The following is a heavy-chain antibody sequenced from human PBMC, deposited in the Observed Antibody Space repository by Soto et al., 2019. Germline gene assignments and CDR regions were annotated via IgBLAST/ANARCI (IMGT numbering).Heavy chain of an antibody. V-gene: IGHV1-3*01. CDR2: INAGNGNT. Sequence: QVQLVQSGAEVKKPGASVKVSCKASGYTFTSYAMHWVRQAPGQRLEWMGWINAGNGNTKYSQKFQGRVTITRDTSASTAYMDQGSLRSEDTDVYYCARVDYYDKPDYWGQGTPVNVSS. J-gene: IGHJ4*02. CDR3: ARVDYYDKPDY. D-gene: IGHD3-22*01. CDR1: GYTFTSYA.